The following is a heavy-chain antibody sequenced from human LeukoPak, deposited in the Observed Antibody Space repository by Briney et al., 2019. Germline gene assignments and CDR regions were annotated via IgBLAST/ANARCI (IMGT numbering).Heavy chain of an antibody. CDR2: IYHSGSP. J-gene: IGHJ4*02. CDR3: ARVNINNWHSCDY. D-gene: IGHD1-1*01. V-gene: IGHV4-4*02. Sequence: PSGTLSLTCAVSGGSISSNNWWGWVRQPPGKGLEWIGEIYHSGSPNYNPSLKSRVTISVDKSRNHFSLNLSSVTAADTAVYYCARVNINNWHSCDYWGQGTLVTVST. CDR1: GGSISSNNW.